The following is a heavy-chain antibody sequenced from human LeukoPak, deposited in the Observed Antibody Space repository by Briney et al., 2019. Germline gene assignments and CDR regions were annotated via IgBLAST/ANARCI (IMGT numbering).Heavy chain of an antibody. J-gene: IGHJ6*02. Sequence: SVKVSCKASGGTFSSYAISWVRQAPGQGLEWMGGIIPIFGTANYAQKFQGRVTITAGESTSTAYMELSSLRSEDTAVYYCARDRGSVSSYYGMDVWGQGTTVTVSS. CDR2: IIPIFGTA. CDR3: ARDRGSVSSYYGMDV. CDR1: GGTFSSYA. V-gene: IGHV1-69*13. D-gene: IGHD2-2*01.